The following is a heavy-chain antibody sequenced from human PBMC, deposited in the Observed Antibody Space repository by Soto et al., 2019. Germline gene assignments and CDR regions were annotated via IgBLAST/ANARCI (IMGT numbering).Heavy chain of an antibody. CDR3: ARVHTVTIGSPYYYYYVMDV. D-gene: IGHD4-17*01. CDR2: IWYDGSNK. J-gene: IGHJ6*02. Sequence: QVQLVESGGGVVQPGRSLRLSCAASGFTFSSYGMHWVRQAPGKGLEWVAVIWYDGSNKYYADSVKGRFTISRDNSKNTLYLQMNSLRAEDTSVYYCARVHTVTIGSPYYYYYVMDVWGQGTTVTVSS. CDR1: GFTFSSYG. V-gene: IGHV3-33*01.